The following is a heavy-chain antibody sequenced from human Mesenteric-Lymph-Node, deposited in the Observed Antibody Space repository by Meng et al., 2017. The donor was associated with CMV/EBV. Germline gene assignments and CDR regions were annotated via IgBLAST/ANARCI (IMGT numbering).Heavy chain of an antibody. J-gene: IGHJ3*01. Sequence: GSLRLSCAVYGGSFSGYYWSWIRQPPEKGLVWIGEIIHSGSTNYNPSLKSRVTISVDTSENQFSLKLSSVTAADTAVYYCARGRGAWAVPAYSSSSRRPMKLLNPDAFDVWGQGTMVTVSS. CDR2: IIHSGST. V-gene: IGHV4-34*01. CDR3: ARGRGAWAVPAYSSSSRRPMKLLNPDAFDV. D-gene: IGHD6-6*01. CDR1: GGSFSGYY.